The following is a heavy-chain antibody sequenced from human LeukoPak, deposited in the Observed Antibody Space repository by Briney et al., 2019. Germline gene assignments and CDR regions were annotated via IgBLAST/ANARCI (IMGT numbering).Heavy chain of an antibody. CDR2: ISYDGSNK. CDR1: GFTFSSYG. J-gene: IGHJ4*02. V-gene: IGHV3-30*03. CDR3: AGSGYLDY. D-gene: IGHD3-22*01. Sequence: GGSLRLSCAASGFTFSSYGMHWVRQAPGKGLEWVAVISYDGSNKYYADSVKGRFTISRDNSKNTLYLQMNSLRAEDTAVYYCAGSGYLDYWGQGTLVTVSS.